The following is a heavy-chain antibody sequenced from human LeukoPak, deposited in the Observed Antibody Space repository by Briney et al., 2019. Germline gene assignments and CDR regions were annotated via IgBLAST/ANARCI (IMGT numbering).Heavy chain of an antibody. V-gene: IGHV4-34*01. Sequence: PSETLSLTCAVYGVSFSGYYWSWIRQPPGKGLEWIGEINHSGSTNYNPSLKSRVTISVDTSKNQFSLKLSSVTVADTAVYYCARTDGYNPDCWGQGTLVTVSS. D-gene: IGHD5-24*01. CDR2: INHSGST. CDR1: GVSFSGYY. J-gene: IGHJ4*02. CDR3: ARTDGYNPDC.